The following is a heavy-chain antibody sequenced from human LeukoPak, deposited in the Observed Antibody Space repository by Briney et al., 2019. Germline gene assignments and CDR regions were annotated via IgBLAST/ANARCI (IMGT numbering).Heavy chain of an antibody. CDR2: ISDSGSP. J-gene: IGHJ5*02. CDR3: ARSTQRYCSGGTCFPYWFDP. Sequence: SETLSLTCTVSGGSINTYYWGWLRQPPGKGLEWIGYISDSGSPSYNPSLKSRVTISIDTSKKQFSLMLSSVTAADTAIYYCARSTQRYCSGGTCFPYWFDPWGRGALVTVSS. D-gene: IGHD2-15*01. V-gene: IGHV4-59*01. CDR1: GGSINTYY.